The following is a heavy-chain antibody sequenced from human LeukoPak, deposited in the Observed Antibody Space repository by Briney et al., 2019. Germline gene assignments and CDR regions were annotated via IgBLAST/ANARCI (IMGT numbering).Heavy chain of an antibody. V-gene: IGHV4-4*07. CDR1: GGSISSYY. D-gene: IGHD2-2*01. J-gene: IGHJ6*03. CDR3: AREGPVVVPAAITGYYYYYMDV. Sequence: SETLSLTCTVSGGSISSYYWSWIRQPAGKGLEWIGRIYTSGSTNYNPSLKSRVTMSVDTSKNQFSLKLSSVTAADTAVYYCAREGPVVVPAAITGYYYYYMDVWGQGTLVTVSS. CDR2: IYTSGST.